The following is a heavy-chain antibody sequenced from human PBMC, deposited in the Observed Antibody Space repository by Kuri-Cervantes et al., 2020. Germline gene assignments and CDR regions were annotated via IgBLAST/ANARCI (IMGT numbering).Heavy chain of an antibody. Sequence: GSLRLSCTVSDGSVSSGSYYWSWIRQPPGKGLEWIGEINHSGSINYNPSLKSRVTISVDTSKNQFSLKLTSMTAADTAVYYCARRSPRYYYYYMDVWGKGTTVTVSS. CDR1: DGSVSSGSYY. CDR2: INHSGSI. CDR3: ARRSPRYYYYYMDV. V-gene: IGHV4-39*07. J-gene: IGHJ6*03.